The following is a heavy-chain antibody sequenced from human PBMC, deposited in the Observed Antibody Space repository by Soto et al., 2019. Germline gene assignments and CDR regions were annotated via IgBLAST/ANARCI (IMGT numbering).Heavy chain of an antibody. CDR1: GGSINDYY. CDR2: GLRPDYT. Sequence: SETLSLTCTVSGGSINDYYWSWTRQPPGKGLEWIAYGLRPDYTGYNPSFRNRVTISSDTSKNQFSLRLISVTAADTAVYYCVAGPDRAKSAYWGQGTLVT. J-gene: IGHJ4*01. V-gene: IGHV4-59*01. CDR3: VAGPDRAKSAY.